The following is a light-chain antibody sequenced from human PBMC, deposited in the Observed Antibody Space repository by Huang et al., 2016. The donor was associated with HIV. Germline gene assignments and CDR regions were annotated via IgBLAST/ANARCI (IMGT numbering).Light chain of an antibody. CDR1: QDIGND. CDR2: TAS. CDR3: LQNYNYPYT. J-gene: IGKJ2*01. V-gene: IGKV1-6*02. Sequence: AIQMTQSPSSLSASVGDRVTITCRASQDIGNDLDWYQQRPGKAPKLLIYTASNLQTEVPSRFSGTGSGTTVTLTINSLQPQDVGTYFCLQNYNYPYTFGQGTKLEIK.